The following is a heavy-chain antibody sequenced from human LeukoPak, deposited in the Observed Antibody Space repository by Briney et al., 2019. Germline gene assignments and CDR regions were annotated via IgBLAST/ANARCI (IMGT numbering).Heavy chain of an antibody. Sequence: ASVKVSCKASGYTFTSYAMNWVRQAPGQGLEWMGWINTNTGNPTYAQGFTGRFVFSLDTSVSTAYLQISSLKAEDTAVYYCARDTEAYCGGDCPHPPDAFDIWGQGTMVTVSS. CDR1: GYTFTSYA. D-gene: IGHD2-21*02. CDR2: INTNTGNP. V-gene: IGHV7-4-1*02. CDR3: ARDTEAYCGGDCPHPPDAFDI. J-gene: IGHJ3*02.